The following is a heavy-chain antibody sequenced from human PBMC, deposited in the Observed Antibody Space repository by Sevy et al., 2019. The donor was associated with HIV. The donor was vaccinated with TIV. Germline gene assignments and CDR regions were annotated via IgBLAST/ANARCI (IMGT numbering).Heavy chain of an antibody. CDR3: AKDGNYDFWSGYYRFMPGALGYYYYGMDV. Sequence: GGSLRLSCAASGFTFSSYGMHWVRQAPGKGLEWVAVISYDGSNKYYADSVKGRFTNSRDNSKNTLYLQMNSLRAEDTAVYYCAKDGNYDFWSGYYRFMPGALGYYYYGMDVWGQGTTVTVSS. CDR1: GFTFSSYG. V-gene: IGHV3-30*18. CDR2: ISYDGSNK. J-gene: IGHJ6*02. D-gene: IGHD3-3*01.